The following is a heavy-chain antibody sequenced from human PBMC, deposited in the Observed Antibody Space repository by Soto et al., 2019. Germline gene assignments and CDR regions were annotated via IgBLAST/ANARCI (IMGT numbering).Heavy chain of an antibody. Sequence: PGGSLRLSCAASGFTFSSYAMNWVRQAPGKGLEWVSTISGSGGSTFHADSVKGRFTISRDNSKNTLYLQMNSLRAEDTAVYYCATDAYLTVWGQGTMVTVSS. CDR1: GFTFSSYA. J-gene: IGHJ3*01. CDR3: ATDAYLTV. V-gene: IGHV3-23*01. CDR2: ISGSGGST.